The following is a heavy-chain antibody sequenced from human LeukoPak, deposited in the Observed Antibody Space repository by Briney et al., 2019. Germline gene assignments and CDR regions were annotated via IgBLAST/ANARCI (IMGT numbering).Heavy chain of an antibody. J-gene: IGHJ4*02. Sequence: PSETLSLTCTVSGGSISSSSYYWGWIRQPPGKGLEWIGSIYYSGSTYYNPPLKSRVTISVNTSKNQFSLKLSSVTAADTAVYYCAIRYCSGGSCYSGGPYFDYWGQGTLVTVSS. CDR2: IYYSGST. CDR3: AIRYCSGGSCYSGGPYFDY. D-gene: IGHD2-15*01. CDR1: GGSISSSSYY. V-gene: IGHV4-39*01.